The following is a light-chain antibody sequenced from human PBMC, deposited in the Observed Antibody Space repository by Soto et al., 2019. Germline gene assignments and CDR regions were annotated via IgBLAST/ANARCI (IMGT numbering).Light chain of an antibody. V-gene: IGKV3-20*02. Sequence: EIVLTQSPGTLSMSPGERATLSCRASQSLSSSSLAWYQQKPGQAPRLLISAASNLQSGVPSRFSGSGSGTDFTLTISSLQPEDFATYYCQHSYTTPPWTFGQGTKVDIK. J-gene: IGKJ1*01. CDR1: QSLSSSS. CDR2: AAS. CDR3: QHSYTTPPWT.